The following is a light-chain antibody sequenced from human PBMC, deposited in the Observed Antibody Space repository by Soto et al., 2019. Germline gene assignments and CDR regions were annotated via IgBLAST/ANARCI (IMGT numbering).Light chain of an antibody. CDR2: GAS. J-gene: IGKJ1*01. CDR1: QSVSNN. CDR3: QQYNDWWT. V-gene: IGKV3-15*01. Sequence: EIVMTQSPATLSVSPGESATLSCRASQSVSNNLTWYQQKPGQPPRLLIYGASTSATGVPGRFSGSGSGTEFTITISNLQSEDFAFYYCQQYNDWWTFGQGTKVEIK.